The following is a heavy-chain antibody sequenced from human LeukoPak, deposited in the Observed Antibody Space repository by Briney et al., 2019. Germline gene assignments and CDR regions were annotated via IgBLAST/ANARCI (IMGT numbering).Heavy chain of an antibody. D-gene: IGHD6-19*01. V-gene: IGHV1-69*05. CDR2: IIPIFGTA. J-gene: IGHJ6*03. CDR3: ARGGGWAGGYYYYMDV. CDR1: GGTFSSYA. Sequence: ASVKVSCKASGGTFSSYAISWVRQAPGQGLEWMGGIIPIFGTANYAQKFQGRVTITTDESTSTAYMELSSLRSEDTAVYYCARGGGWAGGYYYYMDVWGKGTTVTVSS.